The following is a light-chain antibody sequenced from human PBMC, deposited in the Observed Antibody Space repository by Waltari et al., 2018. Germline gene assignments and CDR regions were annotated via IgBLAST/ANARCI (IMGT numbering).Light chain of an antibody. CDR2: YRSDSDR. Sequence: QAVLTQPSSLSASPGASASLTCTLRSGINVGTYRISWYQQKPGSPPHFLLRYRSDSDRHQGSGVPRRFSGSNDASANAGILLISGLQSEDEADYYCMIYYSSAWVFGGGTKLTVL. CDR3: MIYYSSAWV. J-gene: IGLJ3*02. CDR1: SGINVGTYR. V-gene: IGLV5-45*02.